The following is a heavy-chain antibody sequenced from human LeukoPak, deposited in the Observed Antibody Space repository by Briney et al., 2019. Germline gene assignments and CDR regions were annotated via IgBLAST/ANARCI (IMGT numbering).Heavy chain of an antibody. J-gene: IGHJ3*02. V-gene: IGHV4-34*01. CDR1: GGSFSGYY. CDR3: ARDSRGTYYDILTGYSTDAFDI. CDR2: INHSGST. Sequence: SETLSLTCAVYGGSFSGYYWSWIRQPPGKGLEWIGEINHSGSTNYNPSLKSRVIISVDKSKNQFSLKLSSVTAADTAVYYCARDSRGTYYDILTGYSTDAFDIWGQGTMVTVSS. D-gene: IGHD3-9*01.